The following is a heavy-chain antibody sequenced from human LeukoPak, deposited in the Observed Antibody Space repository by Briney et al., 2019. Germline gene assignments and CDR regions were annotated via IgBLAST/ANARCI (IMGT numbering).Heavy chain of an antibody. CDR2: IYSGGSI. CDR3: ARSVYSSGWGLFNY. J-gene: IGHJ4*02. CDR1: GFTVSSNY. D-gene: IGHD6-19*01. V-gene: IGHV3-66*01. Sequence: PGGSLRLSCAASGFTVSSNYMSWVRQAPGKGLEGVSVIYSGGSIYYADSVKGRFTISRDNSKNMLYLQMNSLRAEDTAVYYCARSVYSSGWGLFNYWGQGTLVTVSS.